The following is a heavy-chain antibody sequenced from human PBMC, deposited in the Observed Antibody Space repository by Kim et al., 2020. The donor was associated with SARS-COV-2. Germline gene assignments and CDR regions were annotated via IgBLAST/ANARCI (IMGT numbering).Heavy chain of an antibody. CDR3: ARTVGEWFNLYYYGMDV. J-gene: IGHJ6*02. Sequence: GGSLRLSCAASGFTFSSYGMHWVRQAPGKGLEWVAVIWYDGSNKNYADAVKGRLTISRDNSKNTLYLQMNSLRAEDTAVYYCARTVGEWFNLYYYGMDVWGQGTTVSVSS. D-gene: IGHD3-10*01. CDR1: GFTFSSYG. V-gene: IGHV3-33*01. CDR2: IWYDGSNK.